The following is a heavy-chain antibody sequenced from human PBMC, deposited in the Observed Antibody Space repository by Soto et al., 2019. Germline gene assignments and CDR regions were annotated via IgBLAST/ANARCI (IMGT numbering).Heavy chain of an antibody. CDR1: GFTFSDYY. CDR3: ARARWTGKYPLAY. J-gene: IGHJ4*02. Sequence: PGGSLRLSCAASGFTFSDYYISWIRQAPGKGLEWVSYISSSGSSTYYADSVKGRFTISRDNAKNSLYLQMNSLRAEDTAVYYCARARWTGKYPLAYWGQGTLVTLSS. CDR2: ISSSGSST. V-gene: IGHV3-11*01. D-gene: IGHD2-15*01.